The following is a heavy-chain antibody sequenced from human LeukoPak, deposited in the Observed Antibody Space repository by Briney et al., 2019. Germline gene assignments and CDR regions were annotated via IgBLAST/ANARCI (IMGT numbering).Heavy chain of an antibody. J-gene: IGHJ4*02. Sequence: ASVTVSCKASGYTFTGYYIHWVRQAPGQGLEWMGWINPSSGATKYAQKFQGRFTMTSDTSISTAYMELISLTADDTAVFYCARDMGRDNSGWYPYHDYWGQGTLVTVSS. CDR3: ARDMGRDNSGWYPYHDY. CDR2: INPSSGAT. V-gene: IGHV1-2*02. CDR1: GYTFTGYY. D-gene: IGHD6-19*01.